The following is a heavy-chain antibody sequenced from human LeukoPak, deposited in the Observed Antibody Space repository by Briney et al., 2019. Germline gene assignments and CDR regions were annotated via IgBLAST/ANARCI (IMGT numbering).Heavy chain of an antibody. J-gene: IGHJ4*02. CDR2: FDPEDGET. V-gene: IGHV1-24*01. D-gene: IGHD5-12*01. CDR3: ATGHDVGYSGYGPFDY. CDR1: GYTLTELS. Sequence: ASVKVSCKVSGYTLTELSMHWVRQAPGKGLEWMGGFDPEDGETIYAQKFQGRVTMTEDTSTDTAYMELGSLRSEDTAVYYCATGHDVGYSGYGPFDYWGQGTLVTVSS.